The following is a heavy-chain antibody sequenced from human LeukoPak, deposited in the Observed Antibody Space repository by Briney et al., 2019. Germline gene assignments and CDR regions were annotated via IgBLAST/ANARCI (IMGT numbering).Heavy chain of an antibody. J-gene: IGHJ4*02. CDR3: ARSNWNFDY. CDR1: GFTFSNFW. Sequence: GGSLRLSCAASGFTFSNFWMTWVRQAPGKRLEWVANIKRDGSEKHYVDSVKGRFTTSRDNAKNSLYLQMNSLRDEDTAVYYCARSNWNFDYWGQGTLVTVSS. CDR2: IKRDGSEK. V-gene: IGHV3-7*01. D-gene: IGHD1-20*01.